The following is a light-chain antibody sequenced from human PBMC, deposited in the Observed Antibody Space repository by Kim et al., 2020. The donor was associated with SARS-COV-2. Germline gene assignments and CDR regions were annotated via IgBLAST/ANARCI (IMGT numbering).Light chain of an antibody. J-gene: IGLJ7*01. CDR1: RLRSYY. Sequence: GQTIKVTCKGERLRSYYESAYQQKPGQAPVLVIYSNNNQPSGIPVRFSGSSSGNTASLSITGAQAEDEADYDCNSRDSRGDYLHSVFGAGTQLTVL. CDR2: SNN. CDR3: NSRDSRGDYLHSV. V-gene: IGLV3-19*01.